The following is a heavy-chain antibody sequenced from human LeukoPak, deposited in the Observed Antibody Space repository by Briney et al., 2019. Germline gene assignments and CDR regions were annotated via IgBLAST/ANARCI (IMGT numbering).Heavy chain of an antibody. J-gene: IGHJ4*02. V-gene: IGHV3-23*01. CDR1: RFTFSSYA. CDR3: ARRAGGYSHPYDY. CDR2: ISGSGGST. Sequence: GGSLRLSCAASRFTFSSYAMTWVRQAPGKGLEWVSSISGSGGSTSYADSVKGRFTISRDNSKNTLYLQMNSLRAEDTAVYYCARRAGGYSHPYDYWGQGTLVTVSS. D-gene: IGHD4-23*01.